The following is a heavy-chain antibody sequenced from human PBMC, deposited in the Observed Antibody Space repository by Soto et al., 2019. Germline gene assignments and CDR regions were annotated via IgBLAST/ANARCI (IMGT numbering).Heavy chain of an antibody. J-gene: IGHJ5*02. D-gene: IGHD2-15*01. CDR1: GGSISSYY. CDR3: AREAWGYCSGGSCYSPGFDP. Sequence: QVQLQESGPGLVKPSETLSLTCTVSGGSISSYYWSWIRQPPGKGLEWIGYIYYSGSTNYNPSLKSRVTISVDTSKNQFSLKLSSVTAAETAVYYCAREAWGYCSGGSCYSPGFDPWGQGTLVTVSS. V-gene: IGHV4-59*01. CDR2: IYYSGST.